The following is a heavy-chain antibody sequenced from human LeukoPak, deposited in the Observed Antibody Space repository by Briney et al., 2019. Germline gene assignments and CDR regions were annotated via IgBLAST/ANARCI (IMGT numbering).Heavy chain of an antibody. CDR1: DGSISSYH. V-gene: IGHV4-4*09. CDR2: IHQSGST. Sequence: SETLSLTCTVSDGSISSYHWSWIRQPPDKRLEWIAYIHQSGSTKYNPSLKSRVTISLDISKNQFYLKLNSVTVADAAVYYCAGGGLVRGTGTVYPDYWGQGTLVTVSS. D-gene: IGHD3-16*01. CDR3: AGGGLVRGTGTVYPDY. J-gene: IGHJ4*02.